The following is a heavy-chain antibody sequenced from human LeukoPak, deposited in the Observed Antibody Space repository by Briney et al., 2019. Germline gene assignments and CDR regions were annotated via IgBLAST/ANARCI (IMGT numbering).Heavy chain of an antibody. CDR3: AKDREPAAVGWFDP. CDR2: ITASGGST. Sequence: PGGSLRLSCAASGFTFRSYAMTGVRQAPGKGLEWVSEITASGGSTYYADSVKGRFTISRDNSKDTLYLQMNSLRVEDTAIYYCAKDREPAAVGWFDPWGQGTLVTVSS. J-gene: IGHJ5*02. V-gene: IGHV3-23*01. D-gene: IGHD6-13*01. CDR1: GFTFRSYA.